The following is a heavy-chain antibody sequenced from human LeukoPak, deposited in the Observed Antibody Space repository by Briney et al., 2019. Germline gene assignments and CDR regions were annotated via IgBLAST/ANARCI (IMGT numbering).Heavy chain of an antibody. J-gene: IGHJ4*02. CDR1: GGSIGTYY. CDR2: IYTTGGA. Sequence: SETLSLTCTVSGGSIGTYYWSWIRQPAGKGLEWIGRIYTTGGANYIPSLKSRVTMSLDTSKNQFSLKLISVTAADTAVYYCARLLYSSGLDYWGQGTLVTVSS. V-gene: IGHV4-4*07. CDR3: ARLLYSSGLDY. D-gene: IGHD6-19*01.